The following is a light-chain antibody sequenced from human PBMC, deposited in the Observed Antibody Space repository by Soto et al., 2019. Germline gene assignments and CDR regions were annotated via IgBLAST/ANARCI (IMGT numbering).Light chain of an antibody. CDR3: QHYVNWPLT. V-gene: IGKV3-15*01. CDR2: DAS. Sequence: PGERDTLSCRASQSVRSNLAWYQQKPGQAPRLLMYDASTRATGIPARFSGSGSGTEFTLTISNLQSQDFAVYYCQHYVNWPLTFGGGTKVDIK. J-gene: IGKJ4*01. CDR1: QSVRSN.